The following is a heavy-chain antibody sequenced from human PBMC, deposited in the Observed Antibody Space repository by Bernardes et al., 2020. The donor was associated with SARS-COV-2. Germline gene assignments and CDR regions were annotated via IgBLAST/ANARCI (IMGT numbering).Heavy chain of an antibody. V-gene: IGHV4-31*03. CDR2: IYYSGRT. D-gene: IGHD3-3*01. CDR1: GGSIRSGGYY. J-gene: IGHJ3*02. CDR3: ARGGTIGIFGVVARAFDI. Sequence: SETLSLTCTVSGGSIRSGGYYWSWIRQHPGKGLEWIGYIYYSGRTYYNPSLKSRVTISVDTSKNQFSLKLSSVTAADTAVYYCARGGTIGIFGVVARAFDIWGQGTMVTGSA.